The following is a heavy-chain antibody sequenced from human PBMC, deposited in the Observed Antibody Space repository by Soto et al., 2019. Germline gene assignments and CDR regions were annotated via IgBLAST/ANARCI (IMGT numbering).Heavy chain of an antibody. D-gene: IGHD3-22*01. CDR1: GFTFSSYG. V-gene: IGHV3-30*18. CDR3: AKGGTMIVVVITDPVDY. CDR2: ISYDGSNK. Sequence: QVQLVESGGGVVQPGRSLRLSCAASGFTFSSYGMHWVRQAPGKGLEWVAVISYDGSNKYYADSVKGRFTISRDNSKNTLYLQMNSLRAEDTAVYYCAKGGTMIVVVITDPVDYWGQGTLVTVS. J-gene: IGHJ4*02.